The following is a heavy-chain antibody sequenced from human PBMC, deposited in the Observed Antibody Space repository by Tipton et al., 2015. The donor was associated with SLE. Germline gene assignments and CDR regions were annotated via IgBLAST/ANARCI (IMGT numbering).Heavy chain of an antibody. D-gene: IGHD2-15*01. CDR3: ARGGGFFDL. J-gene: IGHJ2*01. CDR1: GFTFSSYA. V-gene: IGHV3-23*03. CDR2: IYSGGSST. Sequence: SLRLSCAASGFTFSSYAMSWVRQAPGKGLEWVSVIYSGGSSTYYADSVKGRFTISRHNSKNTLYLQMNSLRAEDTAVYYRARGGGFFDLWGRGTLVTVSS.